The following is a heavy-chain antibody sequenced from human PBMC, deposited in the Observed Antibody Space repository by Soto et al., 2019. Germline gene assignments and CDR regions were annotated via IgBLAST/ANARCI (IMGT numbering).Heavy chain of an antibody. CDR1: GFTFSSYA. D-gene: IGHD3-9*01. CDR2: FSGSGGST. Sequence: AGSLTLSCAASGFTFSSYAMSWVRQAPGKGLEWVSGFSGSGGSTYYADSVKGRFTISRDNSKHTLYLQMNTLRVEDTAVYHCAKDLVSRYGILTDYHRFDNWGQGALVTVSS. J-gene: IGHJ4*02. CDR3: AKDLVSRYGILTDYHRFDN. V-gene: IGHV3-23*01.